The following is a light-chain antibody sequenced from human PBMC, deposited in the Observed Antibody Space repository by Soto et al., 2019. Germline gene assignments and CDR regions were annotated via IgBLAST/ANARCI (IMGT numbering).Light chain of an antibody. J-gene: IGKJ1*01. V-gene: IGKV1-5*03. CDR1: QSISVW. CDR2: RAS. CDR3: QQYYSTPWT. Sequence: DIPMTQSPSSLSASVGDIVTITCRASQSISVWLAWYQQKPGKAPKLLIYRASRLESGVPSRFSGSGSGTECTLTISSLQAEDVAVYYCQQYYSTPWTLGQGTKVDIK.